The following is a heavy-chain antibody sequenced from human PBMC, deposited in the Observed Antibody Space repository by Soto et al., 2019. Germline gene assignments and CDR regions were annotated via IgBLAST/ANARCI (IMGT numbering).Heavy chain of an antibody. V-gene: IGHV1-46*01. Sequence: SVKVSCKASGYTFTRYNVHWVRQAPGQGLEWMAIINPSGGTTYYVQKFEDRVTLTTDTSTSTVYMELSSLRSDDTAVYYCARVRGGGSEYFFDYWGQGTLVTVSS. CDR2: INPSGGTT. J-gene: IGHJ4*02. CDR1: GYTFTRYN. CDR3: ARVRGGGSEYFFDY. D-gene: IGHD2-15*01.